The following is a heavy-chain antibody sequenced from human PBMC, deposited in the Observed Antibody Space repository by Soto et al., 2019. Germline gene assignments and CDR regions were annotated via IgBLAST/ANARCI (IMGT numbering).Heavy chain of an antibody. CDR2: IYYSGST. J-gene: IGHJ4*02. Sequence: QVQLQESGPGLVKPSETLSLTCTVSGGSVSSGSYYWSWIRQPPGKGLEWIGYIYYSGSTNYNPSLKSRVTISVDTSKNQFSLKLSSVTAADTAVYYCARSPPLGELSLFFDYWGQGTLVTVSS. V-gene: IGHV4-61*01. D-gene: IGHD3-16*02. CDR3: ARSPPLGELSLFFDY. CDR1: GGSVSSGSYY.